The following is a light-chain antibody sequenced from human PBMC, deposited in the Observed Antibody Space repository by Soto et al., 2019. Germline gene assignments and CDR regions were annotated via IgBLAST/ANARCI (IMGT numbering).Light chain of an antibody. CDR2: EVV. Sequence: QSALTQPASGSGSPGQAITISCTGTSSDVGGYKFVSWYQHHPGKAPKLMIYEVVNRPSGISNRFSGSKSGNTASLTISGLQAEDEADYYCSSYTGTRSYVLFGGGTKVTVL. CDR1: SSDVGGYKF. CDR3: SSYTGTRSYVL. J-gene: IGLJ2*01. V-gene: IGLV2-14*01.